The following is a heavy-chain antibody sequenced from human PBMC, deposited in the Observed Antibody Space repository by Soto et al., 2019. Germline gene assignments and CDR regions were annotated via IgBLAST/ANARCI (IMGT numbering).Heavy chain of an antibody. V-gene: IGHV3-23*01. J-gene: IGHJ4*02. Sequence: PGGSLSLSCAASGFTFRSYAMSWVRPAPGKGLEWVSAISGSGGSTYYADSVKGRFTISRDKSKNTLYLQMNSLRAEDTAVYYCAKDHGSGWNYFDYWGQGTLVTVSS. D-gene: IGHD6-19*01. CDR3: AKDHGSGWNYFDY. CDR2: ISGSGGST. CDR1: GFTFRSYA.